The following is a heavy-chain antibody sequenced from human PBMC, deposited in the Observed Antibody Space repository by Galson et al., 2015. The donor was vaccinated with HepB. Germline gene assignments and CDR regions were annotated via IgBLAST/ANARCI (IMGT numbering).Heavy chain of an antibody. CDR2: ITPSGGST. Sequence: SVKVSCKASGYTFTSYYMYWVRQAPGRGLEWMGIITPSGGSTSYPQKFQGRVTMTRDTSTSTVYMELSSLRSEDTAVYYCARAGLPPYYYYGMDVWGQGTTVTVSS. CDR1: GYTFTSYY. J-gene: IGHJ6*02. CDR3: ARAGLPPYYYYGMDV. V-gene: IGHV1-46*01. D-gene: IGHD4-11*01.